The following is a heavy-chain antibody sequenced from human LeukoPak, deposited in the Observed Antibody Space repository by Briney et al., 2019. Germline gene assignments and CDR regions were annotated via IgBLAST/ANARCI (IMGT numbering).Heavy chain of an antibody. D-gene: IGHD1-14*01. CDR2: IWYDGSNK. CDR1: GFTFSSYG. J-gene: IGHJ6*02. V-gene: IGHV3-33*01. Sequence: GGSLRLSCAASGFTFSSYGMHWVRQAPGKGLEWVAVIWYDGSNKYYADSVKGRFTISRDNSKNTLYLQMNSLRAEDTAVYYCARDLGTRYGMDVWGRGTTVTVSS. CDR3: ARDLGTRYGMDV.